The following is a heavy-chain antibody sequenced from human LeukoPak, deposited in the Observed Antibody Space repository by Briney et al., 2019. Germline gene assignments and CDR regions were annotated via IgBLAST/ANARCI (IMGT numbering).Heavy chain of an antibody. Sequence: GGSLRLSCAVSGFTFSSYSMNWVRRAPGKGLEWVSYIGSSVSTRYYADSVKGRFTISRDNGKHSLYLQMNSLRAEDTAVYYCAREGGDFWSGYSKGYFDYWGQGTLVTVSS. J-gene: IGHJ4*02. CDR1: GFTFSSYS. CDR3: AREGGDFWSGYSKGYFDY. CDR2: IGSSVSTR. D-gene: IGHD3-3*01. V-gene: IGHV3-48*01.